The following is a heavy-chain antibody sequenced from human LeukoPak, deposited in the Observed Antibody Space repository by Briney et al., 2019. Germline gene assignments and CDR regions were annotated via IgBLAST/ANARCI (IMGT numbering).Heavy chain of an antibody. CDR3: ATPDYVWGSYRPFDY. D-gene: IGHD3-16*02. CDR2: FDPEDGET. CDR1: GYTLTELS. Sequence: ASVKVSCKVSGYTLTELSMHWVRQAPGKWLEWMGGFDPEDGETIYAQKFQGRVTMTEDTSTDTAYMELSSLRSEDTAVYYCATPDYVWGSYRPFDYWGQGTLVTVSS. J-gene: IGHJ4*02. V-gene: IGHV1-24*01.